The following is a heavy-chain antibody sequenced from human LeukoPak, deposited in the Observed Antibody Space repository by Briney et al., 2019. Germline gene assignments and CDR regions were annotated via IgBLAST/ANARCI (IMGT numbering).Heavy chain of an antibody. D-gene: IGHD5-18*01. CDR2: IGSSSSYI. CDR3: AASTKHPAMVDY. V-gene: IGHV3-21*01. CDR1: GFTFSSYS. Sequence: GGSLRLSCAASGFTFSSYSMNWVRQAPGKGLEWVSSIGSSSSYIYYADSVKGRFTIPRDNAKNSLHLQMSSLRAEDTAVYYCAASTKHPAMVDYWGQGTLVTVSS. J-gene: IGHJ4*02.